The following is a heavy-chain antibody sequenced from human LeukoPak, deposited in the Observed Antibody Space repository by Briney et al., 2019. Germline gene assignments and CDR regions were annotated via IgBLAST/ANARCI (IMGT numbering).Heavy chain of an antibody. CDR3: ARDRRDGYNYEYYFDY. J-gene: IGHJ4*02. CDR1: GFTVSSTY. CDR2: IYSDGST. D-gene: IGHD5-24*01. Sequence: GGSLRLSCAASGFTVSSTYMSWVRQAPGRGLEWVSIIYSDGSTYYADSVRGRFTISRDNSKNTLYLQMNSLRAEDTAVYYCARDRRDGYNYEYYFDYWGQGTLVTVSS. V-gene: IGHV3-53*01.